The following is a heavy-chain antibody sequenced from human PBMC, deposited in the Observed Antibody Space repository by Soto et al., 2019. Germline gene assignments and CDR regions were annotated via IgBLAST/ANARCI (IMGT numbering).Heavy chain of an antibody. V-gene: IGHV3-48*04. CDR1: KFAFSSYS. CDR2: ISDTSRAI. Sequence: EVYLVESGGGLVQPGGSLRLTCAASKFAFSSYSMNWVRQAPGKGLEWLSHISDTSRAIYYADSVKGRFTISRDNAKNLLFLQMNSLRAEDTAVYYCARDLRYDFWTGFAPTGYWGQGTLVTVSS. J-gene: IGHJ4*02. CDR3: ARDLRYDFWTGFAPTGY. D-gene: IGHD3-3*01.